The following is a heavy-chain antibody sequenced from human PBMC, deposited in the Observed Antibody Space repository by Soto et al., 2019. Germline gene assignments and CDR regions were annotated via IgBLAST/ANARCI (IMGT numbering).Heavy chain of an antibody. CDR1: GYTFSNYA. V-gene: IGHV1-18*04. CDR3: ARAISLIMAAHAY. CDR2: ISPYNCNA. Sequence: SVKVSGKTSGYTFSNYAIIWVRQAPGQGLEWMGWISPYNCNANYTAKLQGRVSMATDTSTTTAYMELTSLTSYDTAIYYCARAISLIMAAHAYWGYVTLFTVS. D-gene: IGHD2-8*01. J-gene: IGHJ4*01.